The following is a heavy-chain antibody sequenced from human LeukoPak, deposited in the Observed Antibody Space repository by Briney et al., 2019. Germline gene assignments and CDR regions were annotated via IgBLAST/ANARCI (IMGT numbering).Heavy chain of an antibody. CDR2: IRYDGSNK. CDR3: AKGGDIVVVPADPPDY. V-gene: IGHV3-30*02. D-gene: IGHD2-2*01. CDR1: GFTFSSYG. J-gene: IGHJ4*02. Sequence: PGGPLRLSCAASGFTFSSYGMHWVRQAPGKGLEWVAFIRYDGSNKYYADSVKGRFTISRDNSKNTLYLQMNSLRAEDTAVYYCAKGGDIVVVPADPPDYWGQGTLVTVSS.